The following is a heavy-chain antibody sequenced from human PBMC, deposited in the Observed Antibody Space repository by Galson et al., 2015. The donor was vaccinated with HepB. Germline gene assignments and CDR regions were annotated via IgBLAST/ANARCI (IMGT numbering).Heavy chain of an antibody. Sequence: SLRLSCAASGFTFSNYEMNWVRQAPGKGLEWVSYISSGGSTIYYADSVKGRLIISRDNAKNSLYLQMNSLRGEDTAVYYCARETIVGAFYYGMDVWGQGTTVTVSS. CDR3: ARETIVGAFYYGMDV. CDR1: GFTFSNYE. CDR2: ISSGGSTI. J-gene: IGHJ6*02. V-gene: IGHV3-48*03. D-gene: IGHD1-26*01.